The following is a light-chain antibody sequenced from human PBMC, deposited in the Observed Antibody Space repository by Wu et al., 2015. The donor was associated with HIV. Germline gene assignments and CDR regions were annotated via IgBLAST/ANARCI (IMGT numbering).Light chain of an antibody. CDR2: AAS. Sequence: EFVLTQSPGSLSLSPGEGATLSCRVSETLTSGKLAWYQQRPGQAPRLLISAASTRAAGIPDRFSGSGSGTDFTLTISKLEPEEFAVYFCQQYGATPPTFGQGTKLQIK. CDR1: ETLTSGK. V-gene: IGKV3-20*01. J-gene: IGKJ2*01. CDR3: QQYGATPPT.